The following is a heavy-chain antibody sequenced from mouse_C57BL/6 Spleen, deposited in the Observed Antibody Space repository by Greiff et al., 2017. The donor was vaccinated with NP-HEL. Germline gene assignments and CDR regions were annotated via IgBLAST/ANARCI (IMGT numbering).Heavy chain of an antibody. Sequence: EVKLMESGGGLVKPGGSLKLSCAASGFTFSSYAMSWVRQTPEKRLEWVATISDGGSYTYYPDNVKGRFTISRDNAKNNLYLQMSQLKSEDTAMYYCARDGGAVYYFDYWGQGTTLTVSS. CDR3: ARDGGAVYYFDY. CDR1: GFTFSSYA. CDR2: ISDGGSYT. J-gene: IGHJ2*01. V-gene: IGHV5-4*01.